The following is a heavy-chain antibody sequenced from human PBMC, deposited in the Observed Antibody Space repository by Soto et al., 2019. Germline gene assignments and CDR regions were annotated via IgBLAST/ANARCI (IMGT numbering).Heavy chain of an antibody. V-gene: IGHV3-30*03. Sequence: VQLVESGGGLKQPGGSLRLSCAASGFTFGSHGMHWVRQVSGKGLEWVAVISHDGQNQYYRDSVKGRFTISRDNSKNSLYLEVNSLRVEDTAVYHCARERADIVVAPVATSGMDVWGQGTAVTVSS. CDR2: ISHDGQNQ. D-gene: IGHD2-21*01. J-gene: IGHJ6*02. CDR1: GFTFGSHG. CDR3: ARERADIVVAPVATSGMDV.